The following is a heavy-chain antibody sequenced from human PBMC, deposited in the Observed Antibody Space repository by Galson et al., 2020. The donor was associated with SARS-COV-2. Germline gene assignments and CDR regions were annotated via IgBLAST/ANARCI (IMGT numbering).Heavy chain of an antibody. CDR1: GGSISSGSYY. Sequence: SETLSLTCTVSGGSISSGSYYWSWLRQPAGKGLEWIGRIHTTGSTNYNPPLKSRVTISVDTSKNQFSLSLSSVTAADTAVYYCARSHDTSGNAFDIWGQGTMVTVSS. D-gene: IGHD3-22*01. J-gene: IGHJ3*02. CDR3: ARSHDTSGNAFDI. CDR2: IHTTGST. V-gene: IGHV4-61*02.